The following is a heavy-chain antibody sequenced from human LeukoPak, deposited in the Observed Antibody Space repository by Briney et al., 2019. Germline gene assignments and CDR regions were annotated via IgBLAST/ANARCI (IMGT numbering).Heavy chain of an antibody. CDR3: ARLAGYYGFDY. CDR2: SYYSGST. J-gene: IGHJ4*02. V-gene: IGHV4-39*01. D-gene: IGHD3-9*01. Sequence: SETLSLTCTVSGGSSNSSSYYWGWIRQPPGKGLEWIGSSYYSGSTYYNPSLKSRVTISVDTSKNQFSLKLSSVTAADTAVYYCARLAGYYGFDYWGQGTLVTVSS. CDR1: GGSSNSSSYY.